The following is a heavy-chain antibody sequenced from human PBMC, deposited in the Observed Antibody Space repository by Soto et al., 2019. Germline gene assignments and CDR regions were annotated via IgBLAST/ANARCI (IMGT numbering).Heavy chain of an antibody. V-gene: IGHV3-33*01. CDR3: ARSGGSYSEYFDY. CDR2: IWYDGSNK. J-gene: IGHJ4*02. D-gene: IGHD1-26*01. CDR1: GFTFSSYG. Sequence: QVQLVESGGGVVQPGRSLRLSCAASGFTFSSYGMHWVRQAPGKGLEWVAVIWYDGSNKYYADSVKGRFTISRDNSKNTLYLQMNSLRAEDTAVYYCARSGGSYSEYFDYWGQGTLVTDSS.